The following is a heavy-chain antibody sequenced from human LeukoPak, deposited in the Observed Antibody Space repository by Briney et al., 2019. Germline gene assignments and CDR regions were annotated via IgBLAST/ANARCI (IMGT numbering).Heavy chain of an antibody. D-gene: IGHD5-24*01. CDR3: ARDLEMAKILGFGSGYYFDY. J-gene: IGHJ4*02. Sequence: ASVKVSCKASGYTFTGYYMHWVRQAPGQGLEWMGIINPSGGSTSYAQKFQGRVTMTRDMSTSTVYMELSSLRSEDTAVYYFARDLEMAKILGFGSGYYFDYWGQGTLVTVPS. CDR2: INPSGGST. CDR1: GYTFTGYY. V-gene: IGHV1-46*01.